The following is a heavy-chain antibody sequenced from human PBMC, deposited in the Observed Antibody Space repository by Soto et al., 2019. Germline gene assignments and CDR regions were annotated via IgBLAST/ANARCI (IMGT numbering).Heavy chain of an antibody. V-gene: IGHV1-24*01. D-gene: IGHD6-6*01. CDR3: ATDGPYAYSSSPGAFDI. Sequence: ASVKVSCKVSGYTLTELSMHWVRQAPGKGLEWMGGFDPEDGETIYAQKFQGRVTMTEDTSTDTAYMELSSLRSEDTAVYYCATDGPYAYSSSPGAFDIWGQGTMVPVSS. CDR2: FDPEDGET. J-gene: IGHJ3*02. CDR1: GYTLTELS.